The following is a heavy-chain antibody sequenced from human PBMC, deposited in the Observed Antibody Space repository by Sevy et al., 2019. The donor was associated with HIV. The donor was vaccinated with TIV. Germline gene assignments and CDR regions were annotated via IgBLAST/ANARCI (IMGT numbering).Heavy chain of an antibody. Sequence: GGSLRLSCAASGFTFSSYVMHRVRQAPRKGLEWVALIWYDGTIKYYADSVKGRFTISRDNSKDTLFLQMNSLTPEDTAVYYCARGGGYCGGDCYSIDYWGQGALVTVSS. J-gene: IGHJ4*02. CDR2: IWYDGTIK. CDR3: ARGGGYCGGDCYSIDY. D-gene: IGHD2-21*02. V-gene: IGHV3-33*08. CDR1: GFTFSSYV.